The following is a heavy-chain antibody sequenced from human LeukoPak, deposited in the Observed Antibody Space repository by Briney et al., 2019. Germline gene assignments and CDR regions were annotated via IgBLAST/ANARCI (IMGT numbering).Heavy chain of an antibody. CDR3: ARGKNYYDSSGYYDG. Sequence: ASVKVSCKASGYTFTDYYLHWVRQAPGQGLEWMGWINPNSGGTNYAQKFQGRVTMTRDTSISTAYMDLSRLTSDDTAVYSCARGKNYYDSSGYYDGWGQGTQVTVSS. V-gene: IGHV1-2*02. D-gene: IGHD3-22*01. J-gene: IGHJ4*02. CDR1: GYTFTDYY. CDR2: INPNSGGT.